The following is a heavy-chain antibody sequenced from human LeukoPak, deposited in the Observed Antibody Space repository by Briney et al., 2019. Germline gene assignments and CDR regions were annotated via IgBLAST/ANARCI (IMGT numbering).Heavy chain of an antibody. CDR3: TTNPPWDI. D-gene: IGHD1-14*01. CDR2: ISYDGSNK. V-gene: IGHV3-30*03. CDR1: GFTFSSYG. J-gene: IGHJ3*02. Sequence: GGSLRLSCAASGFTFSSYGMHWVRQAPGKGLEWVAVISYDGSNKYYADSVKGRFTISRDNSKNTLYLQMNSLKTEDTAVYYCTTNPPWDIWGQGTMVTVSA.